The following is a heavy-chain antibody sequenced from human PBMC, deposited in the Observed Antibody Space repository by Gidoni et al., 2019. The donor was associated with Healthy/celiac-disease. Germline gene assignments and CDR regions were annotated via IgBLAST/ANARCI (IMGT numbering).Heavy chain of an antibody. CDR3: ARGASRVAYCGGDCYP. J-gene: IGHJ5*02. CDR1: GGSISSCDYY. Sequence: QVQLQESGPGLVKPSQTLSLTCTVSGGSISSCDYYWNWIRQPPGKGLDWIGYIYYSGSTYYNPSLKSRVTISVDTSKNQFSLKLSSVTAADTAVYYCARGASRVAYCGGDCYPWGQGTLVTVSS. CDR2: IYYSGST. D-gene: IGHD2-21*02. V-gene: IGHV4-30-4*01.